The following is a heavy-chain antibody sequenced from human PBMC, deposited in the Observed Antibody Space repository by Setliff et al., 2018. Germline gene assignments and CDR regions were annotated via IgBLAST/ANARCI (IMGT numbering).Heavy chain of an antibody. CDR3: ARYTPKLPELGIYGWFDY. J-gene: IGHJ4*02. CDR1: GDSINSYPYY. D-gene: IGHD7-27*01. CDR2: IYYTGIT. Sequence: LSLTCTVSGDSINSYPYYWGWIRQPPGKGLEWIGNIYYTGITYYNPSLKSRVTISVDTSKNHFSLKLTSVTAADTAAYYCARYTPKLPELGIYGWFDYWAREPGSPSPQ. V-gene: IGHV4-39*07.